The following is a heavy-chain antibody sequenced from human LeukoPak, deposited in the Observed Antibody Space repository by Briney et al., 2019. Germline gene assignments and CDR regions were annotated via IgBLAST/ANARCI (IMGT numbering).Heavy chain of an antibody. Sequence: PSETLSLTCTVSGGSISGDYWSWILQSPGKKLQGRGYIHYTGNTKSNPSLKSRVTISVDTSKNQFSLNLSSVTAADTAVYYCVRERLDDAGYYYMNVWGKGTTVTVSS. CDR3: VRERLDDAGYYYMNV. V-gene: IGHV4-59*01. CDR2: IHYTGNT. J-gene: IGHJ6*03. CDR1: GGSISGDY. D-gene: IGHD1-1*01.